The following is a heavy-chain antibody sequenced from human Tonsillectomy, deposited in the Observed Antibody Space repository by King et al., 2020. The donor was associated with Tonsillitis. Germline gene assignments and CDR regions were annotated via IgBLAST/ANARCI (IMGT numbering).Heavy chain of an antibody. Sequence: QLQESGPGLVKPSETQSLTCTVSGGSISSSSHYWGWVRQPPGKGLEWIGSIYHSGSTYYNPSLKSRVTISVDTSKNQFSLKVSSVTAADTAVYYCARHEPGVNWFDPWGQGTLVTVSS. J-gene: IGHJ5*02. V-gene: IGHV4-39*01. CDR1: GGSISSSSHY. CDR3: ARHEPGVNWFDP. CDR2: IYHSGST.